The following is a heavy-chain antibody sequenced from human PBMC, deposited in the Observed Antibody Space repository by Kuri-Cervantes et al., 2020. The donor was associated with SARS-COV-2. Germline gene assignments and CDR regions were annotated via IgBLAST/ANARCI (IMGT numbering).Heavy chain of an antibody. Sequence: SETLSLTCTVYGESFSGYYWTWIRQSPGKGLEWIGEINHGGSASYNPSLESRVTISVDPSKNQFSLKLNSVTAADTALYYCARGAHHIRFRGEVNCWSQGDLVTVSS. J-gene: IGHJ4*02. CDR1: GESFSGYY. D-gene: IGHD3-16*01. V-gene: IGHV4-34*01. CDR2: INHGGSA. CDR3: ARGAHHIRFRGEVNC.